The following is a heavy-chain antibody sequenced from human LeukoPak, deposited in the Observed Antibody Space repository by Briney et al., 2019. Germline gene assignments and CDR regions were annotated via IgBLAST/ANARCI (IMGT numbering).Heavy chain of an antibody. V-gene: IGHV3-23*01. D-gene: IGHD2-2*01. CDR2: LSGSGGST. Sequence: PGGSLRLSCAASGFTFSSYAMSWVRQAPGKGLEWVSALSGSGGSTYYADSVKGRFTISRDNSKNTLYLQMNSLRAEDTAVYYCAKLEGSTSLYYYYMDVWGKGTTVTVSS. CDR1: GFTFSSYA. J-gene: IGHJ6*03. CDR3: AKLEGSTSLYYYYMDV.